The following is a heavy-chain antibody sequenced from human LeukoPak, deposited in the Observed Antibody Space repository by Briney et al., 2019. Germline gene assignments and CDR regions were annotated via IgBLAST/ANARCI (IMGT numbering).Heavy chain of an antibody. J-gene: IGHJ4*02. D-gene: IGHD3-10*01. CDR1: GGTFSSYA. V-gene: IGHV1-69*06. Sequence: SVKVSCKASGGTFSSYAISWVRQAPGQGLEWMGGIIPIFGTANYAQKFQGRVTITADKSTSTAYMELSSLRSDDTAVYYCARDMPGVRGTFGTWGQGTLVTVSS. CDR2: IIPIFGTA. CDR3: ARDMPGVRGTFGT.